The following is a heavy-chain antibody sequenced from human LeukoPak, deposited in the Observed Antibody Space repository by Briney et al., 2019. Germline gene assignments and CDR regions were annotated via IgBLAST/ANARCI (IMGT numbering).Heavy chain of an antibody. CDR1: GFTFSSYA. CDR3: ARPQSDYDILTGCED. D-gene: IGHD3-9*01. Sequence: GRSLRLSCAASGFTFSSYAMPWVRQAPGKGLEWVAVISYDGSNKYYADSVKGRFTISRDNSKNTLYLQMNSLRAEDTAVCYCARPQSDYDILTGCEDWGQGTLVTVSS. V-gene: IGHV3-30*04. J-gene: IGHJ4*02. CDR2: ISYDGSNK.